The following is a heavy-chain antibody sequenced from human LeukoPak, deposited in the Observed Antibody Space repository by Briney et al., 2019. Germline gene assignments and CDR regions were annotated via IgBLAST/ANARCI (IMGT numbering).Heavy chain of an antibody. D-gene: IGHD1-26*01. Sequence: GGSLRLSSAASGFTVSSNYMSWVRQAPGKGLEWVSVIYSGGSTYYADSVKGRFTISRDNSKNTLYLQMNSLRAEDTAVYYCARDRSSGSYFDAFDIWGQGTMVTVSS. J-gene: IGHJ3*02. CDR3: ARDRSSGSYFDAFDI. CDR2: IYSGGST. V-gene: IGHV3-66*02. CDR1: GFTVSSNY.